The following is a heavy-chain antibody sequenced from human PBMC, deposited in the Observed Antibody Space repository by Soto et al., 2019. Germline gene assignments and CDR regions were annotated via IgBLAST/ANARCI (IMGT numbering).Heavy chain of an antibody. J-gene: IGHJ4*02. V-gene: IGHV3-7*01. CDR1: GFTFSNAW. Sequence: GGSLRLFCAASGFTFSNAWMSWVRQAPGKGLEWVATIAHDGSEKFYVDSVKGRFTISRDNTKNSLYLQMNSLRAEDTAVYYCARESNAHFDYWGQGTMVTVSS. CDR3: ARESNAHFDY. CDR2: IAHDGSEK. D-gene: IGHD7-27*01.